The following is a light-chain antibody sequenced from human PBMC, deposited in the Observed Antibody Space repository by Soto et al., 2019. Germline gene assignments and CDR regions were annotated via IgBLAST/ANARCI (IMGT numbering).Light chain of an antibody. CDR2: ATS. Sequence: EIVVTQSTATLSVSPGERATLSCRASQSVGNNFAWYQQKPGQAPRLLIFATSTRATGVPDRFSGSGSGTEFTLTISNLQSEDFAVYYCQQYGDWPLTFGGGAKVEIE. CDR1: QSVGNN. CDR3: QQYGDWPLT. V-gene: IGKV3-15*01. J-gene: IGKJ4*01.